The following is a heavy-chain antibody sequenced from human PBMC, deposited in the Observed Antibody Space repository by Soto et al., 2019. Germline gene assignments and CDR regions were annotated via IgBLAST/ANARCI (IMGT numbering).Heavy chain of an antibody. CDR1: GYTFSTYG. J-gene: IGHJ4*02. D-gene: IGHD5-18*01. CDR2: ITVSNGNT. V-gene: IGHV1-18*04. Sequence: QGQLVQSGAEVKKPGASVKVSCKASGYTFSTYGVSWVRQAPGQGLEWMGWITVSNGNTNHIYNLQGRVTMTTDTSATTAYMELWRLRSDDTAVYYCARSYSSGSYWSFADWGQGPLVIVSS. CDR3: ARSYSSGSYWSFAD.